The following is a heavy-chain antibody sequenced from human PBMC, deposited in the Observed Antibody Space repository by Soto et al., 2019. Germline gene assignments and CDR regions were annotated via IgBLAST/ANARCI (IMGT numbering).Heavy chain of an antibody. CDR1: GFSFSSYA. J-gene: IGHJ4*02. V-gene: IGHV3-23*01. D-gene: IGHD3-22*01. CDR2: ISDNGAST. CDR3: AKDPLTYYYDSSACD. Sequence: EVQLLESGGGLVQPGGSLRLSCAASGFSFSSYAMTWVRQAPGKELEWVSLISDNGASTYYADSVKGRFTISRDNSKNTLYLQMNSLRAEDTAVYYCAKDPLTYYYDSSACDWGQGTLVTVSS.